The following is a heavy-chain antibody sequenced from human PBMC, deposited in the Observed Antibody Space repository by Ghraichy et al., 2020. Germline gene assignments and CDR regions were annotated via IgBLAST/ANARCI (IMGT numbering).Heavy chain of an antibody. D-gene: IGHD2-2*01. J-gene: IGHJ5*02. CDR1: GGSISSSYYN. Sequence: SETLSLTCTVSGGSISSSYYNWGWHRQPQGKGLVWIRSIYDSGSTYSNPSLESRVTISVDTCKNPLSLKLRSVTTADTAVYYCARRGEDIVVVPAGLNWFDPWGQETLVTVSS. CDR3: ARRGEDIVVVPAGLNWFDP. V-gene: IGHV4-39*02. CDR2: IYDSGST.